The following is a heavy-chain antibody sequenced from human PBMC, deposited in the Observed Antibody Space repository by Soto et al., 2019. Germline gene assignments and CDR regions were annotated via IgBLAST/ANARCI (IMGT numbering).Heavy chain of an antibody. J-gene: IGHJ5*02. Sequence: QMQLQASGPGLVKPSETLSLTCNVSGASVSHGYWSWIRQPPGKALEWIGFMYFGGSFNYNPSVTSRATISVETYKNQFSMKLTSVTASDTAVYYCARSYYDSTGFAVDPWGQGTLVTVSS. V-gene: IGHV4-59*02. CDR2: MYFGGSF. CDR3: ARSYYDSTGFAVDP. D-gene: IGHD3-22*01. CDR1: GASVSHGY.